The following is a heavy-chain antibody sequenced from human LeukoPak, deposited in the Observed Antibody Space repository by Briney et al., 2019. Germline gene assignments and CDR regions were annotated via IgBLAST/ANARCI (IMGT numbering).Heavy chain of an antibody. CDR2: FDPEDGET. CDR1: GYTLTELS. CDR3: ARGPYITMVRGVIMGFDY. J-gene: IGHJ4*02. D-gene: IGHD3-10*01. Sequence: ASVKVSCKVSGYTLTELSMHWVRQAPGKGLEWMGSFDPEDGETIYAQKFQGRVTMTRDTSISTAYMELSRLRSDDTAVYYCARGPYITMVRGVIMGFDYWGQGTLVTVSS. V-gene: IGHV1-24*01.